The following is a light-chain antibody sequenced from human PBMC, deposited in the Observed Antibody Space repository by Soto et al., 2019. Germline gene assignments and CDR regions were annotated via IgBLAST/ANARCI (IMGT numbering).Light chain of an antibody. CDR3: QQYIRWPLT. V-gene: IGKV3-15*01. CDR2: GAS. CDR1: QSVSSY. Sequence: EIVLTQSPVTLSLSPGERATLSCRASQSVSSYLAWYQQKPGQAPSLLIYGASTRATGTPARFSGSGSGTEFTLTISSLQSEDFAVYYCQQYIRWPLTFGGGTKVDIK. J-gene: IGKJ4*01.